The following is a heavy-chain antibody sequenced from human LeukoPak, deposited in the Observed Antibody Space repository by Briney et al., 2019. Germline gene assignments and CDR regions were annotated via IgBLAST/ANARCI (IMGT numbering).Heavy chain of an antibody. CDR1: GFTFSSYE. D-gene: IGHD4-17*01. Sequence: GGSLRLSCAASGFTFSSYEMNWVRQAPGKGLEWVSYISSSGSTIYYADSVKGRFTISRDNSKNTLYLQMNSLRAEDTAVYYCAKLRGATVTTSFDYWGQGTLVTVSS. V-gene: IGHV3-48*03. CDR3: AKLRGATVTTSFDY. CDR2: ISSSGSTI. J-gene: IGHJ4*02.